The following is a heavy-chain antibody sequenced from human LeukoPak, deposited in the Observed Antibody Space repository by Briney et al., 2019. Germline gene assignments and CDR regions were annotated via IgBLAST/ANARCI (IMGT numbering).Heavy chain of an antibody. CDR2: IYYSGST. CDR1: GGSTSSYY. V-gene: IGHV4-59*08. CDR3: ARHADYGAYLDY. J-gene: IGHJ4*02. Sequence: SETLSLTCTVSGGSTSSYYWSWIRQPPGKGLEWIGYIYYSGSTNYNPSLKSRVTASVDTSKNQFSLRLSLVTAADTAVYYCARHADYGAYLDYWGQGTLVTVSS. D-gene: IGHD4-17*01.